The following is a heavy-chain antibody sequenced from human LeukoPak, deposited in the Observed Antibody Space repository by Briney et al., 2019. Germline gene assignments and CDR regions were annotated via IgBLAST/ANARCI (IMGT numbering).Heavy chain of an antibody. D-gene: IGHD2-2*01. CDR2: IDPSDSYT. Sequence: GESLKTSCKGYGYSFTSYWISWVRQMPGKGLEWMGRIDPSDSYTNYSPSFQGHVTISADKSISTAYLQWSSLKASDTAMYYCARHLGYCSSTSCYEVDYWGQGTLVTVSS. CDR1: GYSFTSYW. CDR3: ARHLGYCSSTSCYEVDY. J-gene: IGHJ4*02. V-gene: IGHV5-10-1*01.